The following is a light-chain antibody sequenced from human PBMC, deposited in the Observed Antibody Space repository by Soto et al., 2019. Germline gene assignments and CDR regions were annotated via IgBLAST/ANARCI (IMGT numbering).Light chain of an antibody. CDR1: QSISSW. J-gene: IGKJ1*01. CDR2: DAS. CDR3: QQYNRYP. Sequence: DIQMTQSPSTLSASVGDRVTITCRASQSISSWLAWYQQKPGKAPKLLIYDASSLESGVPSRFSGSGSGTEFTLTISSLQPDDFATYYCQQYNRYPFGQGTKVEIK. V-gene: IGKV1-5*01.